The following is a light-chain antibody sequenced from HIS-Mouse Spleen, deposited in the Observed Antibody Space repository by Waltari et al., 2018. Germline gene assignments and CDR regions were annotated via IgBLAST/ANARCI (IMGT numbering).Light chain of an antibody. CDR2: AAS. J-gene: IGKJ1*01. CDR1: QAISSY. V-gene: IGKV1-9*01. Sequence: DIQLTQSPSFLSAAVGDRVTITCRASQAISSYLAWYQQKPGKAPKLLIYAASTLQSGVPSRFRGRGSGTEFTLTISRLQPEDFATYYCQQLNSYPPTFGQGTKVEIK. CDR3: QQLNSYPPT.